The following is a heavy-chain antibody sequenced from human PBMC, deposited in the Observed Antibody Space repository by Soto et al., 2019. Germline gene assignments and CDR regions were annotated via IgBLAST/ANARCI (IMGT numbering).Heavy chain of an antibody. V-gene: IGHV1-69*06. D-gene: IGHD2-15*01. Sequence: QVQLVQSGAEVKKPGSSVKVSCKASGGTFSSYAISWVRQAPGQGLEWMGGIIPIFGTANYAQKFQGRVTITADKSTSTAYMELSSLRSEDTAVYYCARGGRYCSGGSCPVGMDVWGQGTTVTVSS. CDR3: ARGGRYCSGGSCPVGMDV. CDR2: IIPIFGTA. J-gene: IGHJ6*02. CDR1: GGTFSSYA.